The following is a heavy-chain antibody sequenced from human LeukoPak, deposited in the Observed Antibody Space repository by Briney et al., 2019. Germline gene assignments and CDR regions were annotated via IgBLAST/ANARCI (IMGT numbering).Heavy chain of an antibody. Sequence: GASVKVSCKASGGTFSSYAISGVRQAPGQGLEWMGGIIPIFGTANYAQKFQGRVTITTDESTSTAYMELSSLRSEDTAVYYCARDGDCSSTSCYSHYYYMDVWGKGTTVTVSS. CDR1: GGTFSSYA. CDR2: IIPIFGTA. CDR3: ARDGDCSSTSCYSHYYYMDV. V-gene: IGHV1-69*05. D-gene: IGHD2-2*02. J-gene: IGHJ6*03.